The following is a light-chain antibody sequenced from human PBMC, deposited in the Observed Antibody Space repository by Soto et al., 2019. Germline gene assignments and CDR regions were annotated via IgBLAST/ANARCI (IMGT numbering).Light chain of an antibody. CDR2: GAS. V-gene: IGKV3-20*01. CDR1: RSVTSNF. Sequence: NELTQSPGTLSLSPGERATLSCRASRSVTSNFVAWYQQKPGQAPRLLVYGASTRAIDIPERFSGSGSGTDFSLTINRLEPEDFAVHFCQQYGSSPRWTFGQGTKVEIK. CDR3: QQYGSSPRWT. J-gene: IGKJ2*02.